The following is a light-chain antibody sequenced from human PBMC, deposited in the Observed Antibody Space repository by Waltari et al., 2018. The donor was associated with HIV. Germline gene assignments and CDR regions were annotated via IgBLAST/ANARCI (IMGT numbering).Light chain of an antibody. CDR3: QQRHSFPPT. Sequence: EIVLTQSPATLSFSPGERATLSCRASQYIEHFFVWYQQKPGQAPRLVVYDASKRASGVPTRFTGSWSGTDFTLTIDNLEPEDFALYFCQQRHSFPPTFGGGSKVE. V-gene: IGKV3-11*01. CDR2: DAS. J-gene: IGKJ4*01. CDR1: QYIEHF.